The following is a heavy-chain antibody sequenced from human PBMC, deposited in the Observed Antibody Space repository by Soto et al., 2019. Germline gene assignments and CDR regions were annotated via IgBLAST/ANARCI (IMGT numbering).Heavy chain of an antibody. CDR2: IRGGGNT. CDR1: GFTVSTDW. V-gene: IGHV3-66*01. CDR3: VREKYYYGIDV. Sequence: EVQLVESGGGLVQPGGSLRLSCAASGFTVSTDWMYWVRQAPGKGLEWVSVIRGGGNTFYADSVEGRFTISRDTSKNTVYLQMNSLRVEDTAMYYWVREKYYYGIDVWGQGTTVTVSS. J-gene: IGHJ6*02.